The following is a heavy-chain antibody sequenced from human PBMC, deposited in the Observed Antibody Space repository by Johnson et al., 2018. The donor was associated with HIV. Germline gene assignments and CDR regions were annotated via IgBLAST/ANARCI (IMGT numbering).Heavy chain of an antibody. J-gene: IGHJ3*02. D-gene: IGHD6-6*01. CDR3: AKGQYSSSSTAAFDI. Sequence: QVQLVESGGGLVKPGGSLRLSCAASGFTFSDYYMSWIRQAPGKGLEWVSYISSSGSTIYYAASVKGRFTISRDNAKNSLYLQMGSLRAEDMAVYYCAKGQYSSSSTAAFDIWGQGTMVTVSS. CDR1: GFTFSDYY. CDR2: ISSSGSTI. V-gene: IGHV3-11*04.